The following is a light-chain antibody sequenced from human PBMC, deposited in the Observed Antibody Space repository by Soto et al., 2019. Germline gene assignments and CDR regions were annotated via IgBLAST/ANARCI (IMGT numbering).Light chain of an antibody. J-gene: IGKJ2*01. CDR2: SAS. CDR1: QNIGTS. V-gene: IGKV1-39*01. Sequence: DIQMTQSPSSLSVSVGDRVTITCRASQNIGTSLNWYQMKLGRAPTRLIYSASTLQSVAPSRFSGGGSGTDFTLTINSLQPEDFATYACQHSYNAPYTFGQGTMLEIK. CDR3: QHSYNAPYT.